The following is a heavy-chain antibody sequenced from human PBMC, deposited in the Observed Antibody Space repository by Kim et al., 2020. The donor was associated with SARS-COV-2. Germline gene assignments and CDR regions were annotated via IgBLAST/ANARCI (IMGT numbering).Heavy chain of an antibody. Sequence: SETLSLTCAVYGGSFSGYYWSWIRQPPGKGLEWIGEINHSGSTNYNPSLKSRVTISVDTSKNQFSLKLSSVTAADTAVYYCARSRALYDFWRRGFDYWG. CDR2: INHSGST. D-gene: IGHD3-3*01. V-gene: IGHV4-34*01. CDR3: ARSRALYDFWRRGFDY. CDR1: GGSFSGYY. J-gene: IGHJ4*01.